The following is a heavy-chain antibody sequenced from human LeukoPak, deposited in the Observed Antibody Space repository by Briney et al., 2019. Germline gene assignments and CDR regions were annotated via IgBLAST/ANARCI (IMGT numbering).Heavy chain of an antibody. CDR1: GFTFSSYA. V-gene: IGHV3-23*01. CDR3: AKDSPPSYDFWSGYYLGLPTNWFDP. J-gene: IGHJ5*02. D-gene: IGHD3-3*01. CDR2: ISGSDGST. Sequence: PGGSLRLSCAASGFTFSSYAMSWVRQAPGKGLEWVPAISGSDGSTYYADSVKGRFTISRDNSKNTLYLQMNSLRAEDTAVYYCAKDSPPSYDFWSGYYLGLPTNWFDPWGQGTLVTVSS.